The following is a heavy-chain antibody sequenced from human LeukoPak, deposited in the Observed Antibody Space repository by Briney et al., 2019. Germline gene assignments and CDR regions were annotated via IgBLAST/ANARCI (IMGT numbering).Heavy chain of an antibody. V-gene: IGHV3-30*18. Sequence: GGSLRLSCAASGFTFSTYGMHCVRQAPGKGLEWGAGISHDGNKKFYANSVKGRFTISRDNSKNTLYLQVSSLRAEDTAVYYCVKEAGDSYYYYYGMDVWGQGTTVTVSS. CDR1: GFTFSTYG. CDR2: ISHDGNKK. CDR3: VKEAGDSYYYYYGMDV. D-gene: IGHD2-21*02. J-gene: IGHJ6*02.